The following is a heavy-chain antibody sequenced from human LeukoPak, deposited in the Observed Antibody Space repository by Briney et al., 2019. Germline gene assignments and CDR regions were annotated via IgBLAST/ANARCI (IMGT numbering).Heavy chain of an antibody. CDR3: ARVDYGGNYLDY. Sequence: ASVKVSCKASGYTFTNYDINWVRQAPGQGLEWMGWISGYNGDTTYAQKLQGRVTMTTDTSTRTAHMELRSLRSDDAAVYYCARVDYGGNYLDYWGQGTLVTVSS. CDR2: ISGYNGDT. D-gene: IGHD4-23*01. V-gene: IGHV1-18*01. CDR1: GYTFTNYD. J-gene: IGHJ4*02.